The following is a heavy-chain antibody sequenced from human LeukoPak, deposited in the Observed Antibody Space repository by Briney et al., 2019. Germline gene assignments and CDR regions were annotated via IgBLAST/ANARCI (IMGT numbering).Heavy chain of an antibody. V-gene: IGHV4-59*01. J-gene: IGHJ4*02. CDR2: IYYSGST. D-gene: IGHD1/OR15-1a*01. CDR1: GGSISSYY. Sequence: KPSETLSLTCTVPGGSISSYYWSWIRQPPGKGLEWLGYIYYSGSTNYNPSLKSRVTISVDTSKNQFSLKLRSVTAADTAVYYCARDRAGTLDYWGQGTLVTVSS. CDR3: ARDRAGTLDY.